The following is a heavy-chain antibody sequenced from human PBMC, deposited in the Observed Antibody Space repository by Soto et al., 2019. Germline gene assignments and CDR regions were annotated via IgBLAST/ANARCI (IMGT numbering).Heavy chain of an antibody. J-gene: IGHJ4*02. Sequence: EVQLLESGGGLVQPGGSLRLSCAASGFTFSSYAMSWVRQAPGKGLEWVSTIGISGNTYYADAVKGRFTISRDISKNTMYLQMNSLRGEDTALYYCAKRSPYYCDYWGQGTLVTVSS. CDR1: GFTFSSYA. V-gene: IGHV3-23*01. D-gene: IGHD1-26*01. CDR3: AKRSPYYCDY. CDR2: IGISGNT.